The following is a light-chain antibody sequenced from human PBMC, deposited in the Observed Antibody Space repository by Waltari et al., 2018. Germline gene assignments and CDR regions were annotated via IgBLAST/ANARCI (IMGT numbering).Light chain of an antibody. Sequence: SYASTPPPSVYVSPRQTLQITGSGGELVENSVAWYQHKPGQSPLLIMYQDKKRPSAFHGRFSGSISGNTVTLTIRGTQAMDEADSYCQAWDSTTDVVFGVGTKLTVL. CDR1: ELVENS. J-gene: IGLJ2*01. CDR3: QAWDSTTDVV. CDR2: QDK. V-gene: IGLV3-1*01.